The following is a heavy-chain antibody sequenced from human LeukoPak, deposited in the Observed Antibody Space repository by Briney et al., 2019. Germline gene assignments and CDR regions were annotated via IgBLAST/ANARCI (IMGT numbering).Heavy chain of an antibody. D-gene: IGHD5-24*01. Sequence: EASVKASCKASGYTFTSYYMHWVRQAPGQGLEWMGIINPGGDNTNYAQNFQGRVTMTRDTSASTVYMELSSLRSEDTAIYYCARIRDGYNDAYDIWGQGTVVTVPS. CDR1: GYTFTSYY. J-gene: IGHJ3*02. V-gene: IGHV1-46*01. CDR2: INPGGDNT. CDR3: ARIRDGYNDAYDI.